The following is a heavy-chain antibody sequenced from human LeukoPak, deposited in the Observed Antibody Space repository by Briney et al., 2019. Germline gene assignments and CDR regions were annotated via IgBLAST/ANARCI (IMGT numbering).Heavy chain of an antibody. CDR1: GYTFPGYD. J-gene: IGHJ6*02. CDR3: ARALGGSSGGYYGMDV. CDR2: MNPNSGNT. V-gene: IGHV1-8*01. Sequence: ASVKVSCKASGYTFPGYDINWVRQATGQGLEWMGWMNPNSGNTGYAQQFQGRVTMTRNTSINTAYMELSSLRSEDTAVYYCARALGGSSGGYYGMDVWGQGTTVTVSS. D-gene: IGHD3-16*01.